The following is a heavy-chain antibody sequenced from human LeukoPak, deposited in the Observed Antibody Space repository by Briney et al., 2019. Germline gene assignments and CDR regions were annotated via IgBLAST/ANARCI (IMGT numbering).Heavy chain of an antibody. D-gene: IGHD2-2*02. CDR2: IVVGSGNT. CDR3: ARAPALDRYCSSTSCYTRGVYYYYYMDV. Sequence: EASVKVSCKASGFTFTSSAMQWVRQARGQRLEWIGWIVVGSGNTNYAQKFQERVTITRDMSTSTAYMELSSLRSEDTAVYYCARAPALDRYCSSTSCYTRGVYYYYYMDVWGKGTTVTVSS. V-gene: IGHV1-58*02. J-gene: IGHJ6*03. CDR1: GFTFTSSA.